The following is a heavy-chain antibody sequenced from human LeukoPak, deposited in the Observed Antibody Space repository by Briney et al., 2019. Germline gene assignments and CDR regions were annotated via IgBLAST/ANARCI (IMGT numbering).Heavy chain of an antibody. D-gene: IGHD3-22*01. V-gene: IGHV3-23*01. CDR1: GFTFSSYS. CDR3: ARDSLTMRVGRQKRGLDY. Sequence: PGGSLRLSCAASGFTFSSYSMNWVRQAPGKGLEWVSAISGSGGSTYYADSVKGRFTISRDNSKNTLYLQMNSLRAEDTAVYYCARDSLTMRVGRQKRGLDYWGQGTLVTVSS. J-gene: IGHJ4*02. CDR2: ISGSGGST.